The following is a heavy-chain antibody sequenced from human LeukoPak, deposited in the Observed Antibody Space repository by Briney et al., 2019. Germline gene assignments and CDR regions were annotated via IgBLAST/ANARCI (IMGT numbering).Heavy chain of an antibody. J-gene: IGHJ5*02. CDR1: GYTFISYA. D-gene: IGHD1-26*01. CDR3: ARDYSGSYNWFDP. Sequence: ASVTVSCKASGYTFISYAIHWVRQAPGQRLEWMGWINAGNGNTKYSQKFQGRVTITRDTSASAAYMELSSLRSEDTAVYYCARDYSGSYNWFDPWGQGTLVTVSS. V-gene: IGHV1-3*01. CDR2: INAGNGNT.